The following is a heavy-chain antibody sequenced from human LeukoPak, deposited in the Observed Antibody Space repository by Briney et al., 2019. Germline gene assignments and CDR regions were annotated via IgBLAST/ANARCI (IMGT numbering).Heavy chain of an antibody. V-gene: IGHV3-48*03. J-gene: IGHJ3*02. CDR2: ISSSGGTI. Sequence: GGSLRLSCAASGLTFSSYAMHWVRQAPGKGLEWVSYISSSGGTIYHADSVKGRFTISRDNAKNSLYLQMNSLRGEDTAVYYYAREGNENDYALDIWGQGTLVTVSS. CDR1: GLTFSSYA. CDR3: AREGNENDYALDI. D-gene: IGHD1-1*01.